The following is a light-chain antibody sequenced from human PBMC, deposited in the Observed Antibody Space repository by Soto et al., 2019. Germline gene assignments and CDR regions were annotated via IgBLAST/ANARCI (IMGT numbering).Light chain of an antibody. CDR1: TSDVGTSKY. J-gene: IGLJ2*01. CDR2: EVS. V-gene: IGLV2-14*01. Sequence: QSVLTQPASVAGSPGQSITISCTGTTSDVGTSKYVSWYQQHPGKAPKLIIYEVSNRPSGVSNRFSGSKSGNTASLTISGLQAEDEADYYCSSYTSRSTPVFGGGTKLTVL. CDR3: SSYTSRSTPV.